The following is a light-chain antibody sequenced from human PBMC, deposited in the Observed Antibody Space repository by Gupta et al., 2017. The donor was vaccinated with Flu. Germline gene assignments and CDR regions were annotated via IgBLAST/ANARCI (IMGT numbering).Light chain of an antibody. CDR2: LGS. V-gene: IGKV2-28*01. J-gene: IGKJ4*01. CDR3: MQALQTPLT. Sequence: DIVMTQSPLSLPVTPGEPASISCRSSQSLLHSNGYNYLDWYLQKPGQSPQLLIYLGSNRGSGVPDRFSGSGSGTYFTLKISRVEAEDVGVYYCMQALQTPLTFGGGTKVEIK. CDR1: QSLLHSNGYNY.